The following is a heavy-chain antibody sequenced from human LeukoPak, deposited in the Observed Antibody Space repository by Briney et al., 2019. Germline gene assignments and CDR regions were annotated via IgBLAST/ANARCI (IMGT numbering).Heavy chain of an antibody. CDR3: TRDRFYAMDA. CDR1: GFTFSSYA. CDR2: ISGSGGST. V-gene: IGHV3-23*01. J-gene: IGHJ6*02. Sequence: GSLRLSCAASGFTFSSYAMSWVRQAPGKGLEWVSAISGSGGSTYYADSVKGRFTISRDSAMNTLYLQMNSLRAEDTAVYYCTRDRFYAMDAWGQGTTVTVSS.